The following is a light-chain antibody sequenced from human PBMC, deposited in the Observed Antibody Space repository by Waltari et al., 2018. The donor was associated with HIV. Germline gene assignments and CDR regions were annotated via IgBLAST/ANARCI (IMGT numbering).Light chain of an antibody. CDR2: DVS. CDR3: QQRSTWPRT. CDR1: QSVSSY. Sequence: EIVLTQSPATLSLSPGERATLSCRASQSVSSYLAWYQQKPGQAHRLLIYDVSNRATGIPARFSGSGSGTDFTLTISSLEPEDFAVYYCQQRSTWPRTFGPGTKVDIK. J-gene: IGKJ3*01. V-gene: IGKV3-11*01.